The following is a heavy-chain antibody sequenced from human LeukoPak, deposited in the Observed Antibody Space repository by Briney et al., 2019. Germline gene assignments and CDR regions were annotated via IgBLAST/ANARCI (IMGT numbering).Heavy chain of an antibody. D-gene: IGHD3-3*01. Sequence: SETLSLTCTVSGGSISSYYWSWIRQPPGKGLEWIGYIYYSGSTNYNPSLKSRVTISVDTSKNQFSLELSSVTAADTAVYYCARSPPLYYDFWSGYYRPPNYYYMDVWGKGTTVTVSS. CDR3: ARSPPLYYDFWSGYYRPPNYYYMDV. CDR2: IYYSGST. V-gene: IGHV4-59*01. J-gene: IGHJ6*03. CDR1: GGSISSYY.